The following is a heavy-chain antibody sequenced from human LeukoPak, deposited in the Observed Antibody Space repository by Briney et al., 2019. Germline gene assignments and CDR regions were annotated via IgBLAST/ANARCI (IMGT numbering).Heavy chain of an antibody. CDR2: ILHSRST. Sequence: PSQTLSLTCDVSGGSITSDTYYWSWIRQPPGKGLEWIGYILHSRSTYNNPSLNSRVTISVDTSKSQFSLKLSSVTAADAAVYYCAKTRDFWSGFFDYWGQGTLVTVSS. CDR1: GGSITSDTYY. J-gene: IGHJ4*02. V-gene: IGHV4-30-2*01. D-gene: IGHD3-3*01. CDR3: AKTRDFWSGFFDY.